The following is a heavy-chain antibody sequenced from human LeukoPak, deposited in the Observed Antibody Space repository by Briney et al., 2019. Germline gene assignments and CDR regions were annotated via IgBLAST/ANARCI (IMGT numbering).Heavy chain of an antibody. CDR1: GFTFSSYA. CDR2: ISSNGGST. J-gene: IGHJ4*02. Sequence: GGSLRLSCAASGFTFSSYAMHWVRQAPGKGLEYVSAISSNGGSTYYANSVKGRFTISRDNSKNTLYLQMGSLRAEDMAVYYCARVDCSSTSCYSPFDYWGQGTLVTVSS. CDR3: ARVDCSSTSCYSPFDY. D-gene: IGHD2-2*02. V-gene: IGHV3-64*01.